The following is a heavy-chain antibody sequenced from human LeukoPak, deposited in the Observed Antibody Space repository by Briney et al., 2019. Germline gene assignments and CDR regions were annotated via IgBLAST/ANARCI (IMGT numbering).Heavy chain of an antibody. CDR1: GGTFSSYT. V-gene: IGHV1-69*02. J-gene: IGHJ4*02. CDR3: ARGLVQLGLLDY. CDR2: IIPILGIA. D-gene: IGHD3/OR15-3a*01. Sequence: SVKVSCKASGGTFSSYTISWVRQAPGQGLEWMGRIIPILGIANYAQKFQGRVTITADKSTSTAYMELSSLRPEDTAVYYCARGLVQLGLLDYWGQGTLVTVSS.